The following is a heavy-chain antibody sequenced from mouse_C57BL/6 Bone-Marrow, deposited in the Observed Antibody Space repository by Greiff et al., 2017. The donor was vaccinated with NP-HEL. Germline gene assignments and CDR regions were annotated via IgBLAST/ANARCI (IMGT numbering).Heavy chain of an antibody. D-gene: IGHD2-2*01. V-gene: IGHV10-1*01. CDR1: GFSFNTYA. Sequence: EVQGVESGGGLVQPKGSLKLSCAASGFSFNTYAMNWVRQAPGKGLEWVARIRSKSNNYATYYADSVKDRFTISRDDSESMLYLQMNNLKTEDTAMYYCVRHLVSYWYFDVWGTGTTVTVSS. CDR3: VRHLVSYWYFDV. J-gene: IGHJ1*03. CDR2: IRSKSNNYAT.